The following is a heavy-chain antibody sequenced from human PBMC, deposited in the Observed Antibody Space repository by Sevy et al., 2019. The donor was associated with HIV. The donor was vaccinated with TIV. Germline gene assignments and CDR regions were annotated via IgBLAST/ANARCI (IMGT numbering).Heavy chain of an antibody. V-gene: IGHV1-46*01. J-gene: IGHJ4*02. Sequence: ASMKVSCKASGYTFTSYYMHWVRQAPGQGLEWMGIINPSGGSTSYAQKFQGRVTMTRDTSTSTVYMELSSLRSEDTAVYYCARAGGITMVRGVIKAPDYWGQGTLVTVSS. D-gene: IGHD3-10*01. CDR1: GYTFTSYY. CDR2: INPSGGST. CDR3: ARAGGITMVRGVIKAPDY.